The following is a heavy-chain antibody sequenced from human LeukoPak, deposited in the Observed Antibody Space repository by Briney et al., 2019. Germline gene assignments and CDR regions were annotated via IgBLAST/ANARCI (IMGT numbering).Heavy chain of an antibody. CDR1: GGSFSGYY. J-gene: IGHJ6*02. D-gene: IGHD3-10*01. Sequence: SETLSLTCAVYGGSFSGYYWSWIRQPPGKGLEWIGEINHSGSTNYNPSLKSRVTISVDTSKNQFSLKLSSVTAADTAEYYCARGNRYYYGSGSKRMDGMDVWGQGTTATVSS. CDR2: INHSGST. CDR3: ARGNRYYYGSGSKRMDGMDV. V-gene: IGHV4-34*01.